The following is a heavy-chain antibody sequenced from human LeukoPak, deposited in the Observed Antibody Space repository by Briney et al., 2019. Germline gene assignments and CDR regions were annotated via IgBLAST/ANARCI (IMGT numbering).Heavy chain of an antibody. J-gene: IGHJ4*02. D-gene: IGHD3-22*01. CDR1: GFTFSSYA. CDR3: VKGFYYHSSGYYYEPLFDY. Sequence: GGSLRLSCEASGFTFSSYAMSWVRQAPGKGLQWVSAISASGGSTYYADSVKGRFTISRDNSKNTVYLQMNSLRAEDTAVYYCVKGFYYHSSGYYYEPLFDYWGQGTLVTVSS. CDR2: ISASGGST. V-gene: IGHV3-23*01.